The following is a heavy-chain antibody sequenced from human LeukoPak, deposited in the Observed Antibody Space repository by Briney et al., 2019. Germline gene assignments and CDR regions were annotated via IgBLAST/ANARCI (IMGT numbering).Heavy chain of an antibody. CDR2: IYYSGST. D-gene: IGHD6-19*01. CDR1: VCSISSHY. J-gene: IGHJ4*02. CDR3: AKASEQWLPPVY. Sequence: SETLSLTCTVSVCSISSHYWSWLRQPPGKGLEWIGYIYYSGSTNYNPSLKSRVTISVDTSKNQFSLKLSSVTAADTAVYYCAKASEQWLPPVYWGQGTLVTVSS. V-gene: IGHV4-59*11.